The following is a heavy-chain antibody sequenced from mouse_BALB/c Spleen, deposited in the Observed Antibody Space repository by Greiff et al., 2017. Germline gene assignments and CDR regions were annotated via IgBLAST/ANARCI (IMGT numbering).Heavy chain of an antibody. Sequence: VQLQQSGAELVRSGASVKLSCTASGFNIKDYYMHWVKQRPEQGLEWIGWIDPENGDTEYAPKFQGKATMTADTSSNTAYLQLSSLTSEDTAVYDCNAGGSSYGFAYWGQGTLVTVAA. CDR3: NAGGSSYGFAY. CDR2: IDPENGDT. CDR1: GFNIKDYY. V-gene: IGHV14-4*02. J-gene: IGHJ3*01. D-gene: IGHD1-1*01.